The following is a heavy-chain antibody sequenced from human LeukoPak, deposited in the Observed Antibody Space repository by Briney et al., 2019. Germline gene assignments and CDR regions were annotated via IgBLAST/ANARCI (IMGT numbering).Heavy chain of an antibody. J-gene: IGHJ4*02. Sequence: PGRSLRLSCAASGFTFSSYGMHWVRQAPGKGLEWVAVIWYDGSNKYYADSVKGRFTISRDNSKNTLYLQMNSLRAEDTAVYYCAKCSKRPFWSGYYGYYFDYWGQGTLVTVSS. V-gene: IGHV3-33*06. D-gene: IGHD3-3*01. CDR3: AKCSKRPFWSGYYGYYFDY. CDR2: IWYDGSNK. CDR1: GFTFSSYG.